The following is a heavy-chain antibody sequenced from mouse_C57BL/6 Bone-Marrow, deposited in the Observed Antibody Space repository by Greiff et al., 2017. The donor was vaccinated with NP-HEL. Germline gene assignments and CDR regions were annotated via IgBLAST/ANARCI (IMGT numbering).Heavy chain of an antibody. CDR3: AHYYGSSPHSYWYFEV. CDR1: GFNIKDYY. V-gene: IGHV14-2*01. Sequence: EVQLQQSGAELVKPGASVKLSCTASGFNIKDYYMHWVKQRTEQGLEWIGRIDPEDGETKYAPKFQGKATITADPSSNTAYLQRSSLTSEDTAVYYCAHYYGSSPHSYWYFEVWGTGTTVTVSS. D-gene: IGHD1-1*01. J-gene: IGHJ1*03. CDR2: IDPEDGET.